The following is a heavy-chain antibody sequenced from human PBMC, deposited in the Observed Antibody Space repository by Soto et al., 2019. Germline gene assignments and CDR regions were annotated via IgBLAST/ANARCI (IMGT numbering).Heavy chain of an antibody. D-gene: IGHD5-12*01. CDR2: INSDGSST. V-gene: IGHV3-74*01. CDR1: GFTFSSYA. Sequence: GGSLRLSCAASGFTFSSYAMSWIRQAPGKGLEWVSRINSDGSSTYYADSVKGRFTISRDNAKNTLYLQMNSLRAEDTAVYYCARPDSGYVYSGQGTLVTVSS. J-gene: IGHJ4*02. CDR3: ARPDSGYVY.